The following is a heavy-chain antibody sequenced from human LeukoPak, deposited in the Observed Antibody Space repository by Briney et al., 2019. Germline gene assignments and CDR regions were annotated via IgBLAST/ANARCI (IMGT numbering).Heavy chain of an antibody. J-gene: IGHJ6*04. CDR2: ISYDGSNK. CDR1: GFTFNSYG. D-gene: IGHD3-10*02. Sequence: PGRSLRLSCAASGFTFNSYGMHWVRQAPGKGLEWVAVISYDGSNKYYADSVKGRFTISRDNAKSSLYLQMNSLRAEDTAVYYCAELGITMIGGVWGKGTTVTISS. CDR3: AELGITMIGGV. V-gene: IGHV3-30*18.